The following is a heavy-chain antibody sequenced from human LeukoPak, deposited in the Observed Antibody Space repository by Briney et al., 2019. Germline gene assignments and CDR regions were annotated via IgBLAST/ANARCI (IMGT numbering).Heavy chain of an antibody. CDR1: GFTFSNYA. Sequence: GGSLRLSCAASGFTFSNYAMSWVRQAPGKGLEWVSTLSGTGGSTYYADSVKGRFTISRDNSKNTLYLQVSSLRAEDTAVYYCASGYSSSWYAFDIWGQGTVVTVSS. V-gene: IGHV3-23*01. J-gene: IGHJ3*02. CDR2: LSGTGGST. D-gene: IGHD6-13*01. CDR3: ASGYSSSWYAFDI.